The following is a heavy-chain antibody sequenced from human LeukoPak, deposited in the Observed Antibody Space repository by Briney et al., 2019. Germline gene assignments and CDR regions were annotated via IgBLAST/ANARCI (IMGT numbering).Heavy chain of an antibody. D-gene: IGHD6-13*01. V-gene: IGHV4-38-2*01. CDR1: GDSISSGYF. Sequence: PSETLSLTCAVSGDSISSGYFWAWIRQPPGKGLEWIGSINHSGSTFYNPSLKSRVTISVDTSKNQFSLKLTSVTAADMAVYYCARGLGTNQDDWGQGTLVTVSS. CDR3: ARGLGTNQDD. J-gene: IGHJ4*02. CDR2: INHSGST.